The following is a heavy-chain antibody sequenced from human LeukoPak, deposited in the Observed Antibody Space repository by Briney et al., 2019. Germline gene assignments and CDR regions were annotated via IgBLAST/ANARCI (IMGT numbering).Heavy chain of an antibody. CDR2: ISYDGSHI. CDR3: ARDYSSSWPYYFDY. D-gene: IGHD6-13*01. J-gene: IGHJ4*02. Sequence: SGGSLRLSCAASKFTFSSYAMHWVRQAAGKGLEWVAVISYDGSHIYYADSVKGRFTISRDNSKNTLYLQMNSLRAEDTAVYYCARDYSSSWPYYFDYWGQGTLVTVSS. V-gene: IGHV3-30*04. CDR1: KFTFSSYA.